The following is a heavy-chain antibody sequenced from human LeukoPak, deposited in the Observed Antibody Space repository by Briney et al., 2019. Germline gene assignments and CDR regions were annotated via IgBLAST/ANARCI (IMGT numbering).Heavy chain of an antibody. V-gene: IGHV3-23*01. CDR3: AKDRTEYYYDSSGIYFDY. Sequence: GRSLRLSCAASGFTFDDYAMHWVRQAPGKGLEWVSGISGSGGSTYYADSVKGRFTISRDNSKNTLYLQTNSLRAEDTAVYYCAKDRTEYYYDSSGIYFDYWGQGTLVTVSS. CDR1: GFTFDDYA. CDR2: ISGSGGST. J-gene: IGHJ4*02. D-gene: IGHD3-22*01.